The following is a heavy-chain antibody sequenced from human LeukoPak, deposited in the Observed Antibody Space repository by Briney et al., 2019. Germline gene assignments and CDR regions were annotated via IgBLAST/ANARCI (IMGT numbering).Heavy chain of an antibody. CDR1: GVSISSSSYY. CDR2: IYYSGST. J-gene: IGHJ4*02. Sequence: PSETLSLTCTVSGVSISSSSYYWGWIRQPPGKGLEWIGSIYYSGSTYYNPSLKSRVTISVDTSKNQFSLKLSSVTAADTAVYYCARHEGGGGYFDYWGQGTLVTVSS. V-gene: IGHV4-39*01. CDR3: ARHEGGGGYFDY.